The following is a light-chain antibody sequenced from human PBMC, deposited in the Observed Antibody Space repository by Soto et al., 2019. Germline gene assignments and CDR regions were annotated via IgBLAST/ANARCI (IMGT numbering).Light chain of an antibody. Sequence: SQSPSSLSASVGDGVTLTCRAAQSLNSRLAWYQHRPGKAPRLLIYDASTLESGVPSRFSGSGSGTEFTLTINNLQPDDLATYICQQYKSYSTFGRGTKVDIK. CDR2: DAS. V-gene: IGKV1-5*01. J-gene: IGKJ1*01. CDR1: QSLNSR. CDR3: QQYKSYST.